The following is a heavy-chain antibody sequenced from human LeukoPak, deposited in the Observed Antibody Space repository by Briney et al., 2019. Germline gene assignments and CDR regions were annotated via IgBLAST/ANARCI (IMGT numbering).Heavy chain of an antibody. Sequence: GGSLRLSCAASGFTLSSFDINWVPQAPGEGLDWISYVSGSGSTIYYADSVKGRFTISRDSPNNTLHLQMSSLRAEDTAVYFCARGPRLERHGMDVWGQGTTVTVSS. D-gene: IGHD1-1*01. CDR2: VSGSGSTI. V-gene: IGHV3-48*03. CDR3: ARGPRLERHGMDV. CDR1: GFTLSSFD. J-gene: IGHJ6*02.